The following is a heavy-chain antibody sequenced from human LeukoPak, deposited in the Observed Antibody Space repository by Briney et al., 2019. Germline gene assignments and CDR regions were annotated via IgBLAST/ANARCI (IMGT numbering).Heavy chain of an antibody. CDR3: ARVIYDYAREAYYYYMDV. D-gene: IGHD3-16*01. J-gene: IGHJ6*03. Sequence: SETLSLTCAVYGGSFSGYYWSWIRQPPGKGLEWIGEINHSGSTNYNPSLKSRVTISVDTSKNQFSLKLSSVTAADTAVYYCARVIYDYAREAYYYYMDVWGKGTTVTISS. CDR1: GGSFSGYY. CDR2: INHSGST. V-gene: IGHV4-34*01.